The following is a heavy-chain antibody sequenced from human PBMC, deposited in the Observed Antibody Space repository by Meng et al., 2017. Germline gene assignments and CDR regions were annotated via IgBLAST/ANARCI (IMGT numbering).Heavy chain of an antibody. CDR2: IYYSGST. Sequence: LQLKESGPRLVKPSDTLSLTCTVSGGSISSSSYYWGWIRQPPGKGLEWIGSIYYSGSTYYNPSLKSRVTISVDTSKNQFSLKLSSVTAADTAVYYCARVMMTTVPYANYWGQGTLVTVSS. J-gene: IGHJ4*02. D-gene: IGHD4-17*01. CDR1: GGSISSSSYY. CDR3: ARVMMTTVPYANY. V-gene: IGHV4-39*07.